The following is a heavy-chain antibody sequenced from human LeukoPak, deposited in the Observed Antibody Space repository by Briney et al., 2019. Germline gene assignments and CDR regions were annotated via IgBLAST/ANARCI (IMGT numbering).Heavy chain of an antibody. D-gene: IGHD6-19*01. Sequence: PGGSLRLSCTASGFTLSSYGMHWVRQAPAKGLEWVAYIRYDGSDKHYADSVKGRFSISRDNSKNTLYLQLNSLRPEDTAVYYCAANNSGWSRDWGQGTLVTFSS. CDR2: IRYDGSDK. CDR3: AANNSGWSRD. V-gene: IGHV3-30*02. J-gene: IGHJ4*02. CDR1: GFTLSSYG.